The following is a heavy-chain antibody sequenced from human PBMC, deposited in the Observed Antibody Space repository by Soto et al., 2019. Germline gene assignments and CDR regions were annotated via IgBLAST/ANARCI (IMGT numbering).Heavy chain of an antibody. D-gene: IGHD3-10*01. J-gene: IGHJ5*02. CDR3: ARTLLLWFGVPWFDP. CDR2: INHSGST. Sequence: PSETLSLTCAVYGGSFSGYYWSWIRQPPGKGLEWIGEINHSGSTNYNPSLKSRVTISVDTSKNQFSLKLSSVTAADTAVYYCARTLLLWFGVPWFDPWGQGTLVT. CDR1: GGSFSGYY. V-gene: IGHV4-34*01.